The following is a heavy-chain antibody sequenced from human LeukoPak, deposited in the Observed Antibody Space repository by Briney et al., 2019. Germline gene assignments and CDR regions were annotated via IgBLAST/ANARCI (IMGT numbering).Heavy chain of an antibody. V-gene: IGHV1-46*01. J-gene: IGHJ5*02. Sequence: RASVKVSCKPSGYTFSAYYLHWVRQAPGQGLEWMGIINPSGGSTSYAQKFQGRVTMTRDTSTSTVYMELSSLRSEDTAVYYCARNAAAGKGWFDPWGQGTLVTVSS. CDR3: ARNAAAGKGWFDP. CDR2: INPSGGST. CDR1: GYTFSAYY. D-gene: IGHD6-13*01.